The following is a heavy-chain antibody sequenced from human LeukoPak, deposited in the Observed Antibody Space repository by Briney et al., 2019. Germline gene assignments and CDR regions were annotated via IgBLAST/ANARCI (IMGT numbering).Heavy chain of an antibody. CDR1: GFTFSNAW. J-gene: IGHJ4*02. Sequence: PGGSLRLSCAASGFTFSNAWMSWVRQAPGKGLEWVSYISSSAATIYYADSVKGRFTISRDNAKKSLYLQMNSLRAEDTAVYYCARGPYDYVWGSYRRDYFDYWGQGTLVTVSS. D-gene: IGHD3-16*02. CDR3: ARGPYDYVWGSYRRDYFDY. V-gene: IGHV3-11*04. CDR2: ISSSAATI.